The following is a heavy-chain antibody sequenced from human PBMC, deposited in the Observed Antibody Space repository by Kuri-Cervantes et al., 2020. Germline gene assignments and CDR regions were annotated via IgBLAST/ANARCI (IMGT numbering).Heavy chain of an antibody. CDR3: ARRSVPDP. CDR1: GFTFSTYA. J-gene: IGHJ5*02. CDR2: VRVNGGDT. V-gene: IGHV3-23*01. Sequence: GGSLRLSCAASGFTFSTYAMTWVRQAPGKGLEWVSTVRVNGGDTKYADPMKGRFTISRDNSKNTLYLQMNSLRAEDTAVYYCARRSVPDPWGQGTLVTVSS.